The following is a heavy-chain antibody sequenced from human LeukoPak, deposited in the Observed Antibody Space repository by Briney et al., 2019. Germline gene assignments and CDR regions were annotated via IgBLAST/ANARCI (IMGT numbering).Heavy chain of an antibody. V-gene: IGHV3-74*01. CDR1: GFTFTSYS. J-gene: IGHJ4*02. CDR2: INSDGSST. Sequence: GGSLRLSCAASGFTFTSYSMNWVRQAPGKGLVWVSRINSDGSSTSYADSVKGRFTISRDSAKNTLYLQMNSLRAEDTAVYYCAKDSNPPDYYDSSGYFDWGQGTLVTVSS. D-gene: IGHD3-22*01. CDR3: AKDSNPPDYYDSSGYFD.